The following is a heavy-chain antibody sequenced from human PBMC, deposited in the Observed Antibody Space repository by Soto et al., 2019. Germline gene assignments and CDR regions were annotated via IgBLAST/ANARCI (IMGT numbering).Heavy chain of an antibody. D-gene: IGHD2-15*01. CDR2: IYYSGST. Sequence: PSETLSLTCTVSSGSISSYYWSWIRQPPGKGLEWIGYIYYSGSTNYNPSLKSRVTISVDTSKNQFSLKLSSVTAADTAVYYCARHYCSGGSCRSYFDYWGQGTLVTVSS. CDR1: SGSISSYY. V-gene: IGHV4-59*08. J-gene: IGHJ4*02. CDR3: ARHYCSGGSCRSYFDY.